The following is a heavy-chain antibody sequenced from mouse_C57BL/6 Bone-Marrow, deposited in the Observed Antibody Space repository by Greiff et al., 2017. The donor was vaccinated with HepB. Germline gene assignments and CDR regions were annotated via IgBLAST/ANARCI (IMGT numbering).Heavy chain of an antibody. CDR1: GYSFTDYN. CDR2: INPNYGTT. Sequence: VQLKQSGPELVKPGASVKISCKASGYSFTDYNMNWVKQSNGKSLEWIGVINPNYGTTSYNQKFKGKATLTVDQSSSTAYMQLNSLTSGDAAVYYGANSYHFGFITTVVDYWGQGTTLAVSS. V-gene: IGHV1-39*01. CDR3: ANSYHFGFITTVVDY. J-gene: IGHJ2*01. D-gene: IGHD1-1*01.